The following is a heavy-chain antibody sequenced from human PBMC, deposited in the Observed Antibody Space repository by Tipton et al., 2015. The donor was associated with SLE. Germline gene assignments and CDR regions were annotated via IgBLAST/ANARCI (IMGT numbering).Heavy chain of an antibody. Sequence: TLSLTCTVSGDSINSDGYFWTWIRQPPGKGLEWIGYIYYSGSTYYNPSLQSRLTMSVDASKNHFSLKLTSVTAADTATYYCARGVDYWGQGTLVTVSS. CDR1: GDSINSDGYF. V-gene: IGHV4-31*03. J-gene: IGHJ4*02. CDR2: IYYSGST. CDR3: ARGVDY.